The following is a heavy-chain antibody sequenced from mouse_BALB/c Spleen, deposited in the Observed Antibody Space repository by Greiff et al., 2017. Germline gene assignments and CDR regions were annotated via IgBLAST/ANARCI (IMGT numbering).Heavy chain of an antibody. CDR3: AKEFITAERDYFDY. CDR2: ISYDGSN. J-gene: IGHJ2*01. CDR1: GYSITSGYY. Sequence: EVKLLESGPGLVKPSQSLSLTCSVTGYSITSGYYWNWIRQFPGNKLEWMGYISYDGSNNYNPSLKNRISITRDTSKNQFFLKLNSVTTEDTATYYCAKEFITAERDYFDYWGQGTTLTVSS. V-gene: IGHV3-6*02. D-gene: IGHD1-1*01.